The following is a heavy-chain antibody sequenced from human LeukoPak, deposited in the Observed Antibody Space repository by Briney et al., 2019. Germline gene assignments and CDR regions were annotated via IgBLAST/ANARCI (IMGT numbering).Heavy chain of an antibody. Sequence: SGGSLRLSCAASGFTFSSYWMHWVRQAPGKGLEWVAVIWYDGSNKYYADSVKGRFTISRDNSKNTLYLQMNSLRAEDTAVYYCAKEVARCLDLWGRATLVTVSS. V-gene: IGHV3-33*06. CDR2: IWYDGSNK. CDR3: AKEVARCLDL. D-gene: IGHD2-15*01. J-gene: IGHJ2*01. CDR1: GFTFSSYW.